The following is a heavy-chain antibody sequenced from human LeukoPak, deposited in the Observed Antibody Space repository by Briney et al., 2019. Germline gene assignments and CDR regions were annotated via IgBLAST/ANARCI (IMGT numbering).Heavy chain of an antibody. CDR3: ARESYYYGSGSYYNHDGYHYGMDV. Sequence: SVKVSCKASGGTFSSYAISWVRQAPGQGLEWMGGIIPIFGTANYAQKFQGRVTITADKSTSTAYMELSSLRSEDTAVYYCARESYYYGSGSYYNHDGYHYGMDVWGKGTTVTVSS. J-gene: IGHJ6*04. V-gene: IGHV1-69*06. CDR1: GGTFSSYA. D-gene: IGHD3-10*01. CDR2: IIPIFGTA.